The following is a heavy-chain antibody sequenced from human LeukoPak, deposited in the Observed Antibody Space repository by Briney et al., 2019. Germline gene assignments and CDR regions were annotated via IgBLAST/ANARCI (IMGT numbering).Heavy chain of an antibody. CDR1: GFTFSSYS. V-gene: IGHV3-21*01. D-gene: IGHD6-13*01. Sequence: PGGSLRLSCAASGFTFSSYSMNWVRQAPGKGLEWVSSISSSSSYVYYADSVKGRFTISRDNAKNSLYLQMNSLRAEDTAVYYCARDGYIAAAGTGANDAFDIWGQGTMVTVSS. CDR2: ISSSSSYV. J-gene: IGHJ3*02. CDR3: ARDGYIAAAGTGANDAFDI.